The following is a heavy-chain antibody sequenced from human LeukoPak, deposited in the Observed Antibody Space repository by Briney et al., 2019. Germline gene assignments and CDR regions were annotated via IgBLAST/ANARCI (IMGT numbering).Heavy chain of an antibody. CDR1: GFTFSSYW. Sequence: GGSLRLSCAASGFTFSSYWMSWVRQAPGKGLEWVANIKQDGSEKYYVDSVKGRFTISRDNAKNSLHLQMNSLRAEDTAVYYCAREAARPFYYFDYWGQGTLVTVSS. CDR3: AREAARPFYYFDY. CDR2: IKQDGSEK. J-gene: IGHJ4*02. V-gene: IGHV3-7*01. D-gene: IGHD6-6*01.